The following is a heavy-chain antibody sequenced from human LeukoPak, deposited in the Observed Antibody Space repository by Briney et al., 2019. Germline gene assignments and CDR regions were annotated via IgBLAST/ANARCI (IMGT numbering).Heavy chain of an antibody. CDR1: GFTFSNYM. CDR3: LRDLNWSLDQ. D-gene: IGHD1-20*01. V-gene: IGHV3-74*01. CDR2: IKSDGITI. J-gene: IGHJ4*02. Sequence: PGGSLRLSCAASGFTFSNYMMHWVRQAPGKGRVRVSRIKSDGITITYADSVKGRFTISRDNAKNTLYLQMNSLRAEDTAVYYCLRDLNWSLDQWGQGTLVTVSS.